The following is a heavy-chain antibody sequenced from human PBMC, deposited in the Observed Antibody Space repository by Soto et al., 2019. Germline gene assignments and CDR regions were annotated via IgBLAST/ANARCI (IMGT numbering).Heavy chain of an antibody. D-gene: IGHD6-19*01. Sequence: GASVKVSCKASGYTFTGYYMHWVRQAPGQGLEWMGWINPNSGGTNYAQKFQGWVTMTRDTSISTAYMELSRLRSDDTAVYYCARDSSGWYKAFDIWGQGTMITVSS. CDR1: GYTFTGYY. CDR3: ARDSSGWYKAFDI. V-gene: IGHV1-2*04. J-gene: IGHJ3*02. CDR2: INPNSGGT.